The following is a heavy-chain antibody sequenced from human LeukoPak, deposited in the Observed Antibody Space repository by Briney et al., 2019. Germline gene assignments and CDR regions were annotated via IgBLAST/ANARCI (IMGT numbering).Heavy chain of an antibody. Sequence: GKSLKISCMGSGYSFTSYWIGWVRQKSGKGLEWMGIIYSGDSDTRYSPSFQGQVTISADKSISTAYLQWSSLKASDTAMYYCARRGYSGYDFTSFDYWGRGTLVTVSS. V-gene: IGHV5-51*01. D-gene: IGHD5-12*01. CDR2: IYSGDSDT. CDR3: ARRGYSGYDFTSFDY. J-gene: IGHJ4*02. CDR1: GYSFTSYW.